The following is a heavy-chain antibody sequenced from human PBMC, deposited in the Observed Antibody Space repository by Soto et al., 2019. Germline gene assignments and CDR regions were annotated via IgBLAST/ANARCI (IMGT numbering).Heavy chain of an antibody. CDR3: ARDIRAAADF. CDR2: ISSSSSYI. Sequence: GGSLRLSCAASGFTFSSYSINWVRQAPGKGLEWVSSISSSSSYIYYADSVKGRFTISRDNAKNSLYLQMNSLRAEDTAVYYCARDIRAAADFWGQGTLVTVSS. V-gene: IGHV3-21*01. J-gene: IGHJ4*02. CDR1: GFTFSSYS. D-gene: IGHD6-13*01.